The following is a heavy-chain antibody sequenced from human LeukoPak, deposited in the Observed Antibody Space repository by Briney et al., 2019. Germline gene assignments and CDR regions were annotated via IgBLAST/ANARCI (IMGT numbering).Heavy chain of an antibody. V-gene: IGHV3-23*01. D-gene: IGHD3-16*02. CDR1: GFTLSSYA. Sequence: GGSLRLSCAASGFTLSSYAMSWVRQAPGKGLEWVSAISGSGGSTYYADSVKGRFTISRDNSKNTLYLQMNSLRAEDTAVYYCARLGELSNTDYWGQGTLVTVSS. J-gene: IGHJ4*02. CDR2: ISGSGGST. CDR3: ARLGELSNTDY.